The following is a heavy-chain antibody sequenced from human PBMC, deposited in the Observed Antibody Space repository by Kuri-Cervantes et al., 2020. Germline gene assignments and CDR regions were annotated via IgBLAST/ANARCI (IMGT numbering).Heavy chain of an antibody. CDR1: GGSFSGYY. V-gene: IGHV3-11*04. CDR3: ARGAYCSGGSCYSRDYYGMDV. Sequence: LSLTCAVYGGSFSGYYWSWIRQPPGKGLEWVSYISSSSSTIYYADSVKGRFTISRDNAKNSLYLQMNSLRDEDTAVYYCARGAYCSGGSCYSRDYYGMDVWGQGTTVTVSS. D-gene: IGHD2-15*01. J-gene: IGHJ6*02. CDR2: ISSSSSTI.